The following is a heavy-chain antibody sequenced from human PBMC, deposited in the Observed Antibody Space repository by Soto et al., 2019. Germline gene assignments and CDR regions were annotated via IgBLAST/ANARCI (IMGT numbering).Heavy chain of an antibody. CDR3: AREGVAAPYYYYGMDA. CDR2: ISYTGST. V-gene: IGHV4-59*01. Sequence: PSETLSLTCTVSGDSIRSYYWSWIRQPPGKGLEWIGYISYTGSTHYNPSLKSRVTISADTSKNQFSLKLSSVTTADTALYYCAREGVAAPYYYYGMDAWGQGPTVTVSS. CDR1: GDSIRSYY. D-gene: IGHD2-15*01. J-gene: IGHJ6*02.